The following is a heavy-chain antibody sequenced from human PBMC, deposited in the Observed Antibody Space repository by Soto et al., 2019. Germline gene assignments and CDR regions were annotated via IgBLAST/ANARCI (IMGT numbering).Heavy chain of an antibody. D-gene: IGHD3-22*01. Sequence: SVKVSCKASGGTFSSYAISWVRQAPGQGLEWMGGVIPIFGTANYAQKFQGRVTITADESTSTAYMELSSLRSEDTAVYYCARAPKHYDSSTGGSWFDPWGQGTLVTVSS. CDR1: GGTFSSYA. CDR2: VIPIFGTA. V-gene: IGHV1-69*13. J-gene: IGHJ5*02. CDR3: ARAPKHYDSSTGGSWFDP.